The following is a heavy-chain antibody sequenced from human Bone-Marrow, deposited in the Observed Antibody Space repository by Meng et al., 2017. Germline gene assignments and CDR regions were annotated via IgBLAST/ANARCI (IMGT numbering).Heavy chain of an antibody. Sequence: VQVVQSGAEVKKPGAPVKVSCKASRSTFPEYWLHWVRRAPGQGLEWMGRINPKSGDTHYAQRFQGRVTMTGDTSISTAYMELSGLRSDDTAMYYCARDEDISAAGKLFGDYWGQGTLVTVSS. CDR1: RSTFPEYW. V-gene: IGHV1-2*06. D-gene: IGHD6-13*01. CDR2: INPKSGDT. CDR3: ARDEDISAAGKLFGDY. J-gene: IGHJ4*02.